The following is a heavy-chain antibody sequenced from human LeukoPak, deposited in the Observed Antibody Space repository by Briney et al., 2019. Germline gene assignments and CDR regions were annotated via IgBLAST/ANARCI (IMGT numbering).Heavy chain of an antibody. CDR2: ISGSGGST. D-gene: IGHD6-19*01. Sequence: GGSLRLSCAASGFTFSSYAMSRVRQAPGKGLEWVSAISGSGGSTYYADSVKGRFTISRDNSKNTLYLQMNSLRAEDTAVYYCAKGDSSGWYLLSYFDYWGQGTLVIVSS. J-gene: IGHJ4*02. CDR1: GFTFSSYA. V-gene: IGHV3-23*01. CDR3: AKGDSSGWYLLSYFDY.